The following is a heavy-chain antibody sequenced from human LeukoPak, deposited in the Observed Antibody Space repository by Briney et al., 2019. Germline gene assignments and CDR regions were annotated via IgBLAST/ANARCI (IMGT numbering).Heavy chain of an antibody. Sequence: SETLSVTCAVYGGSFSGYYWSWIRQPPGKGLEWIGEINHSGSTNYNPSLKSRVTISVDTSKNQFSLKLSSVTAADTAVYYCARISPWVRGSSKTYGMDVWGQGTTVTVSS. CDR3: ARISPWVRGSSKTYGMDV. CDR2: INHSGST. CDR1: GGSFSGYY. V-gene: IGHV4-34*01. D-gene: IGHD6-13*01. J-gene: IGHJ6*02.